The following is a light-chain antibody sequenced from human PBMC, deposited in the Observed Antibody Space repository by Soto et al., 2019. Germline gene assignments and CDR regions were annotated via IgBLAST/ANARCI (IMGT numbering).Light chain of an antibody. J-gene: IGLJ1*01. CDR3: QSYDIGLSARYV. CDR1: SSDVGGYNY. V-gene: IGLV2-8*01. Sequence: QSALTQPPSASGSPGQSVTISCTGTSSDVGGYNYVSWYQQHPGKAPKLMIFEVNKRPSGVPDRFSGSKSGNTASLTVSGLQTEDEADYYCQSYDIGLSARYVFGTGTKLTVL. CDR2: EVN.